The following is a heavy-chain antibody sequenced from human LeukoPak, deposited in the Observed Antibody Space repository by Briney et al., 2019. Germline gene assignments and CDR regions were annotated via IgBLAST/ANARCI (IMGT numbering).Heavy chain of an antibody. D-gene: IGHD2-15*01. CDR3: AKVGTRYIVVVVAASY. CDR1: GFTFSNYV. Sequence: PGGSLRLSCAASGFTFSNYVMSWVRQAPGKGLEWVSSIGGSGRTTYYADSVKGRFAVSRDNSKNTLHLQMSSLRAEDTAIYYCAKVGTRYIVVVVAASYWGQGTLVTVSS. V-gene: IGHV3-23*01. CDR2: IGGSGRTT. J-gene: IGHJ4*02.